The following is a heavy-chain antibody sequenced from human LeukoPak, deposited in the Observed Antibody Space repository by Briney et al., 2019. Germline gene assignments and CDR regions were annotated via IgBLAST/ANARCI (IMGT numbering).Heavy chain of an antibody. Sequence: GGSLRLSCVVSGFTFRDYVMSWVRRAPGGGLGWVSAITGSGETKYYADSVKGRFTMSRDNSKNTLYLEMSSLRDEDTAEYFCAKESLVVIESYFDNWGQGIQVTVSS. J-gene: IGHJ4*02. CDR1: GFTFRDYV. V-gene: IGHV3-23*01. D-gene: IGHD3-22*01. CDR3: AKESLVVIESYFDN. CDR2: ITGSGETK.